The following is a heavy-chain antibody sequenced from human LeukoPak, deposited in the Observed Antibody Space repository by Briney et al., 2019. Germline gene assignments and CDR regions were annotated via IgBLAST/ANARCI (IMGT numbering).Heavy chain of an antibody. V-gene: IGHV3-21*01. CDR2: ISSSSSYI. CDR3: ARGQGWNPEAVTNAFDI. D-gene: IGHD1-1*01. Sequence: GGSLRLSCAASGFTFSSYSMNWVRQAPGKGLEWVSSISSSSSYIYYADSVKGRFTISRDNAKNSLYLQMNSLRAEDTAAYYCARGQGWNPEAVTNAFDIWGQGTMVTVSS. CDR1: GFTFSSYS. J-gene: IGHJ3*02.